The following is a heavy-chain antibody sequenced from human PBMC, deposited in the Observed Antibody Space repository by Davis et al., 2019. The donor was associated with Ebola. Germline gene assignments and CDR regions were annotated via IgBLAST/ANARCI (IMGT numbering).Heavy chain of an antibody. V-gene: IGHV1-8*02. Sequence: ASVKVSCKASGYTFTSYGISWVRQAPGQGLEWMGWMNPNSGNTGYAQKFQGRVTMTRNTSISTAYMELSSLRSEDTAVYYCARQWELLGFDYWGQGTLVTVSS. D-gene: IGHD1-26*01. CDR1: GYTFTSYG. CDR2: MNPNSGNT. CDR3: ARQWELLGFDY. J-gene: IGHJ4*02.